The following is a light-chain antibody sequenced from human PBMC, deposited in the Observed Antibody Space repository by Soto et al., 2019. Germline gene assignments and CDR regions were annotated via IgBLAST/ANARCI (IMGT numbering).Light chain of an antibody. V-gene: IGLV1-44*01. J-gene: IGLJ1*01. CDR2: NNN. Sequence: QSVLTQPPSASGTPGQRVTISCSGGSSNIGTNAVNWYQQLPGTAPKLLIYNNNQRPSGVPDRFSGSKSGTSASLAISGLQSEDEADYYCAAWDDSLNGYVFGTGTKDTVL. CDR1: SSNIGTNA. CDR3: AAWDDSLNGYV.